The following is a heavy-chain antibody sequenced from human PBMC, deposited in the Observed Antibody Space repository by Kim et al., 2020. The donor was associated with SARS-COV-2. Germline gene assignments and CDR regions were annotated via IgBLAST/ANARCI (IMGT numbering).Heavy chain of an antibody. CDR1: GYTFTGYY. D-gene: IGHD6-13*01. Sequence: ASVKVSCKASGYTFTGYYMHWVRQAPGQGLEWMGWINPNSGGTNYAQKFQGWVTMTRDTSISTAYMELSRLRSDDTAVYYCARMIGAAGTGDYYYGMDVWGQGTTVTVSS. J-gene: IGHJ6*02. V-gene: IGHV1-2*04. CDR3: ARMIGAAGTGDYYYGMDV. CDR2: INPNSGGT.